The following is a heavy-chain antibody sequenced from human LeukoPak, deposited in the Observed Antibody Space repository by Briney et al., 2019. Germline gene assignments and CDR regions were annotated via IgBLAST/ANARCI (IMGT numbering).Heavy chain of an antibody. CDR1: GGSFSGYY. CDR2: INHSGST. V-gene: IGHV4-34*01. J-gene: IGHJ3*02. Sequence: SETLSLTCAVYGGSFSGYYWSWIRQPPGKGLEWIGEINHSGSTNYNPSLKSRVTISVDTSKNQFSLKLSSVTAADTAVYYCARTWIQLWLRRAFDTWGQGTMVTVSS. CDR3: ARTWIQLWLRRAFDT. D-gene: IGHD5-18*01.